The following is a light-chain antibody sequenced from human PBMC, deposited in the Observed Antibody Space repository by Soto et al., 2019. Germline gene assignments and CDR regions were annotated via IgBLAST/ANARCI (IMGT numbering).Light chain of an antibody. CDR1: QSVSSTY. CDR2: GAS. J-gene: IGKJ2*01. CDR3: QQNGSHYT. Sequence: EIVLTQSPGTLSLSPGERATLSCRASQSVSSTYFDWYQQKPGQAPRLLIYGASSRATGIPDRFSGSGSGTDLTLTISRLEAEDVAVYYWQQNGSHYTFGQGTKLEIK. V-gene: IGKV3-20*01.